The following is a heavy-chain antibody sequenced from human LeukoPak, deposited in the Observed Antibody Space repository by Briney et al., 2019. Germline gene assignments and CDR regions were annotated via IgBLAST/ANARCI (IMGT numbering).Heavy chain of an antibody. J-gene: IGHJ4*02. CDR2: IKHDGSDH. CDR3: VRHPGSYNVLTGYSYYFDY. D-gene: IGHD3-9*01. Sequence: PGGSLRLSCVGSGFTLGSYWMSWVRQAPGKGLEWVANIKHDGSDHYYADSVAGRFTISRDNAKNSLYLEMSSLRAEDAAVYFCVRHPGSYNVLTGYSYYFDYWGQGTLVTVSS. V-gene: IGHV3-7*01. CDR1: GFTLGSYW.